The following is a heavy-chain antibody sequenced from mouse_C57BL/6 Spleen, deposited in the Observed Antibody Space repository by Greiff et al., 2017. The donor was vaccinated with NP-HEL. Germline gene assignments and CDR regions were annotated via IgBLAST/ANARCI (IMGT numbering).Heavy chain of an antibody. D-gene: IGHD2-4*01. V-gene: IGHV2-5*01. CDR2: IWRGGST. Sequence: VQLQQSGPGLVQPSQSLSITCTVSGFSLTSYGVHWVRQSPGKGLEWLGVIWRGGSTDYNAAFMSRLSITKDNSKSQVFFKMNSLQADDTAIYYCAKNWGMTTGPYYYAMDYWGQGTSVTVSS. J-gene: IGHJ4*01. CDR3: AKNWGMTTGPYYYAMDY. CDR1: GFSLTSYG.